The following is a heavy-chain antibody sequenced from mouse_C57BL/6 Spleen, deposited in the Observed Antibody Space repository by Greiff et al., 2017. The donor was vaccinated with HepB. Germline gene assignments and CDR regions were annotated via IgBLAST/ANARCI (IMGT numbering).Heavy chain of an antibody. Sequence: VKLMESGPGLVQPSQSLSITCTVSGFSFTSYGVHWVRQSPGKGLEWLGVIWSGGSTDYNAAFISRLSISKDNSKSQVFFKMNSLQADDTAIYYCARIYYDPLAYWYFDVWGTGTTVTVSS. CDR1: GFSFTSYG. CDR2: IWSGGST. CDR3: ARIYYDPLAYWYFDV. J-gene: IGHJ1*03. V-gene: IGHV2-2*01. D-gene: IGHD2-4*01.